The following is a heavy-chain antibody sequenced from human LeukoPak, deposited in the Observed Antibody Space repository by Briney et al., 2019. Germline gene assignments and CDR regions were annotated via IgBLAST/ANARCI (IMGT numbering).Heavy chain of an antibody. CDR1: GGSINNYY. CDR2: IYYSGST. CDR3: ARAIVVVATARNTFDM. J-gene: IGHJ3*02. D-gene: IGHD2-15*01. Sequence: ETLSLTCTVSGGSINNYYGSWIRQPPGKGLEWIGYIYYSGSTNYNPSLKSRVTISVDTSKNQFSLNLSSMTAADTAVYYCARAIVVVATARNTFDMWGQGTMVTVSS. V-gene: IGHV4-59*01.